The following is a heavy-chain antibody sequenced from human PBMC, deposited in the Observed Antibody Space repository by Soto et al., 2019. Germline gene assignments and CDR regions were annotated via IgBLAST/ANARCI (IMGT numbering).Heavy chain of an antibody. CDR2: IKNDGSEQ. CDR1: GFTFSVYY. V-gene: IGHV3-7*03. J-gene: IGHJ4*02. D-gene: IGHD3-10*01. Sequence: GGSLRLSCAASGFTFSVYYMTWVRQAPGKGLEWVASIKNDGSEQYYVDSVKGRFTISRDNAKNSVYLQMNSLRAGDTALYYCSRENWFQDYWGQGTLVTVSS. CDR3: SRENWFQDY.